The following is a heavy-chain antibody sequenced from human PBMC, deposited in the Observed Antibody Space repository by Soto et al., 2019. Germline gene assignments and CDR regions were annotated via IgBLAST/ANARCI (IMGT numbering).Heavy chain of an antibody. V-gene: IGHV1-69*13. CDR2: IIPIFGTA. CDR3: ARDWTGGSSWSLPY. D-gene: IGHD6-13*01. CDR1: GGTFSSYA. J-gene: IGHJ4*02. Sequence: GASVKVSCKASGGTFSSYAISWVRQAPGQGLEWMGGIIPIFGTANYAQKFQGRVTITADESTSTAYMELSSLRSEDTAVYYCARDWTGGSSWSLPYWGQGTLVTVSS.